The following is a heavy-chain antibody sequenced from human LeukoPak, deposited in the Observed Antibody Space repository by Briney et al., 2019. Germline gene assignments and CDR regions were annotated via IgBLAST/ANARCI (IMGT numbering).Heavy chain of an antibody. CDR3: ARNGAAEASDI. J-gene: IGHJ3*02. CDR1: GGSISSYY. V-gene: IGHV4-59*01. Sequence: SETLSLTCTVSGGSISSYYWSWIRQPPGKGLEWIGYIYYSGGTNYNPSLKSRVTISVHTSKNQFSLKLSSVTAADTAVYYCARNGAAEASDIWGQGTMVTVSS. CDR2: IYYSGGT. D-gene: IGHD2-15*01.